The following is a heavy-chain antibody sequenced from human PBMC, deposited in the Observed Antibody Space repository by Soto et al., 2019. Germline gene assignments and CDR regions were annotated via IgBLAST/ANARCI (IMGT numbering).Heavy chain of an antibody. CDR1: GYTFTSYG. CDR2: ISAYNGNT. V-gene: IGHV1-18*01. J-gene: IGHJ6*02. CDR3: ARDWVVPAAMDSYYYYYGMDV. D-gene: IGHD2-2*01. Sequence: ASVKVSCKGSGYTFTSYGISWVRQAPGQGLEWMGWISAYNGNTNYAQKLQGRVTMTTDTSTSTAYMELRSLRSDDTAVYYCARDWVVPAAMDSYYYYYGMDVWGQGTTVTVS.